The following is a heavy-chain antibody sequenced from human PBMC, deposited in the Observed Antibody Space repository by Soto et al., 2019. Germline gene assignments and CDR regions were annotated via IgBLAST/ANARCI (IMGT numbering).Heavy chain of an antibody. CDR2: IYYNAIT. Sequence: QVELQESGPGLLKPSDTLSLTSPVSSDSVSSGAYYWSWVRQPPGKGLEWIGYIYYNAITNYNPSLKSRVTKLVDTSKSEISLTLSAGTAADTAVYYCARANIAAAGTIFDPWGQGVLVTVSA. J-gene: IGHJ5*02. CDR1: SDSVSSGAYY. CDR3: ARANIAAAGTIFDP. V-gene: IGHV4-61*08. D-gene: IGHD6-13*01.